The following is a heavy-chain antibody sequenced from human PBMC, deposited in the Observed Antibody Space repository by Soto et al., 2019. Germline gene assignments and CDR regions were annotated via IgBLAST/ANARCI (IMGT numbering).Heavy chain of an antibody. CDR2: IDDSGKV. CDR1: GGSISGNPYH. V-gene: IGHV4-39*02. J-gene: IGHJ4*02. CDR3: AIPPPIEVAGPDY. Sequence: PSETLSLTCTVSGGSISGNPYHWGWIRQPPGKGLEWIGSIDDSGKVYYNPSLTGRATLLVDTSKNRLSLNLNSVTAADTAVYYCAIPPPIEVAGPDYWGQGTLVTVSS. D-gene: IGHD6-19*01.